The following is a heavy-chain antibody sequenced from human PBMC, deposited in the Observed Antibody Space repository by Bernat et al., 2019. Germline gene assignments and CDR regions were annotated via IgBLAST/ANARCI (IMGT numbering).Heavy chain of an antibody. D-gene: IGHD3-16*01. CDR3: VKEMISWGTFDY. Sequence: EVQLVESGGGLVQPGGSLRLSCAASGFTFSTYAMSWVRQAPGKGLEWVSAISGSGGSTYYADSVKGRFTISRDNSKNTLHLRMNSLRAEDTAVYYCVKEMISWGTFDYWGQGTLVTVSS. V-gene: IGHV3-23*04. CDR1: GFTFSTYA. CDR2: ISGSGGST. J-gene: IGHJ4*02.